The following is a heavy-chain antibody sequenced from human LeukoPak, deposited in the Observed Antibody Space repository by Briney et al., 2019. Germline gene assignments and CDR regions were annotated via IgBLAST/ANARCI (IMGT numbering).Heavy chain of an antibody. CDR2: IYCTGTT. V-gene: IGHV4-39*07. Sequence: SETLSLTCTVSGGSISINSYYWAWIRQPPGKGLEWIGSIYCTGTTYYNPSLKNRVTISVDTSNNQFSLRLTSVTAADTAVYYCARVRVTPNIAIDYWGQGTLVTVSS. CDR3: ARVRVTPNIAIDY. D-gene: IGHD2/OR15-2a*01. J-gene: IGHJ4*02. CDR1: GGSISINSYY.